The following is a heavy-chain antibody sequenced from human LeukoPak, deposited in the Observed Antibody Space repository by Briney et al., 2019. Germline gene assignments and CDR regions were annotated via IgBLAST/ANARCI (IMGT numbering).Heavy chain of an antibody. V-gene: IGHV1-2*02. CDR1: GYTFTGYY. D-gene: IGHD3-22*01. CDR2: INPNSGGT. Sequence: ASVKVSCKASGYTFTGYYMHWVRQAPGQGLEWMGWINPNSGGTNYAQKFRGRVTMTRDTSISTAYMELSRLRSDDTAVYYCARALPHYYDSSGYLDYWGQGTLVTVSS. CDR3: ARALPHYYDSSGYLDY. J-gene: IGHJ4*02.